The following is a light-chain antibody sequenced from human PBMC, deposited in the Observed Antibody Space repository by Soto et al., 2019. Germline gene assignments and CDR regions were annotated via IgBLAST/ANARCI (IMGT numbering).Light chain of an antibody. J-gene: IGKJ1*01. V-gene: IGKV1-39*01. CDR1: QGISTY. CDR2: AAS. Sequence: DIQMTQSPSSLSASVGDRVTITCRASQGISTYLNCYQQKPGKAPKLLIYAASSLQSGVPSRFSGSGSETDFTLTISSLQPEDFATYSCQQSYSTTWTF. CDR3: QQSYSTTWT.